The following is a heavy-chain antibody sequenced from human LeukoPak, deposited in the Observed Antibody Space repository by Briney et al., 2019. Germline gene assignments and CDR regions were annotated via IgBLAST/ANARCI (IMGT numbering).Heavy chain of an antibody. CDR1: GGSISGSSYY. V-gene: IGHV4-39*01. D-gene: IGHD3-10*01. J-gene: IGHJ5*02. CDR2: IYYSGST. CDR3: ARQGGYYGSGSYYKVWAS. Sequence: SETLSLTCTVSGGSISGSSYYWGWLRQPPGKGLEWIGSIYYSGSTYYNPSLKSRVTISVDTSKNQFSLKLSSVTAADTAVYYCARQGGYYGSGSYYKVWASWGQGTLVTVSS.